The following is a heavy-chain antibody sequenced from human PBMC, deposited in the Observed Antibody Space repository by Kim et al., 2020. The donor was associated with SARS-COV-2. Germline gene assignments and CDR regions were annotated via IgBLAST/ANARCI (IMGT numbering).Heavy chain of an antibody. CDR3: AKEGVDYYDSSGHSNWFDP. CDR1: GFTFSSYG. D-gene: IGHD3-22*01. Sequence: GGSLRLSCAASGFTFSSYGMHWVRQAPGKGLEWVAVISYDGSNKYYADSVKGRFTISRDNSKNTLYLQMNSLRAEDTAVYYCAKEGVDYYDSSGHSNWFDPWGQGTLVTVSS. J-gene: IGHJ5*02. V-gene: IGHV3-30*18. CDR2: ISYDGSNK.